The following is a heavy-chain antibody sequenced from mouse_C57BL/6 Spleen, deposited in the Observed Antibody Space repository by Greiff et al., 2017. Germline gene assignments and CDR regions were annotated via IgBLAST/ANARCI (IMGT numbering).Heavy chain of an antibody. CDR1: GYSITSGYY. J-gene: IGHJ2*01. V-gene: IGHV3-6*01. CDR2: ISYDGSN. Sequence: VQLKESGPGLVKPSQSLSLTCSVTGYSITSGYYWNWIRQFPGNKLEWMGYISYDGSNNYNPSLKNRISITRDTSKNQFFLKLNSVTTEDTATYYCAREELGQDYWGQGTTLTVSS. D-gene: IGHD3-3*01. CDR3: AREELGQDY.